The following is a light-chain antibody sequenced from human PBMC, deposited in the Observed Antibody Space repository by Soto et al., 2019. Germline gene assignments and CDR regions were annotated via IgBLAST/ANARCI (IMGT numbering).Light chain of an antibody. CDR3: CSYAGTYNFWV. J-gene: IGLJ3*02. V-gene: IGLV2-11*01. Sequence: QSALTQPRSVSGSPGQSVTISCTGTNSDIGGYNYVSWYQQHPGKAPKVMIYDVSKRPSGVPDRFSGSKSGNTASLTISGRHAEDEADYYCCSYAGTYNFWVFGGGTKLTVL. CDR1: NSDIGGYNY. CDR2: DVS.